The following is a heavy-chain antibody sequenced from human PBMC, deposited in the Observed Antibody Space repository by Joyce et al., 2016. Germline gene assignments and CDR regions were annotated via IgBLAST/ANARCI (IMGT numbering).Heavy chain of an antibody. J-gene: IGHJ4*02. Sequence: QVQLQQWGAGLLKPSETLSLTCAVSGGPFRGFFWTWVRQPPGKGLEWIGDINNSGDTNYNPCLKTRVTFSVDTSKNQFSLKLTSLSAADTAVYYCARSQWLAPLMYWGQGTPVTVSS. D-gene: IGHD6-19*01. CDR1: GGPFRGFF. CDR3: ARSQWLAPLMY. V-gene: IGHV4-34*01. CDR2: INNSGDT.